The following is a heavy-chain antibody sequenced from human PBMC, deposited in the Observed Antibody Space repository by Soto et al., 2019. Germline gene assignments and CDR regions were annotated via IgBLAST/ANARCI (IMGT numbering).Heavy chain of an antibody. J-gene: IGHJ3*02. CDR3: ARDPLKYYYDSSGYYRPNDAFDI. D-gene: IGHD3-22*01. V-gene: IGHV1-69*01. CDR1: GGSFMSYA. Sequence: GTPVKVSCEDSGGSFMSYASRWVQQAQRQGLELMGGIIPIFGTANHAQKFQGRVTITADESTSTAYMELSSLRSEDTAVYYCARDPLKYYYDSSGYYRPNDAFDIWGQGTMVTVSS. CDR2: IIPIFGTA.